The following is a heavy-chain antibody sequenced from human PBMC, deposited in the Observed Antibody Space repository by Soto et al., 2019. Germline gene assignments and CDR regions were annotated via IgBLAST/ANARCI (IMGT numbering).Heavy chain of an antibody. J-gene: IGHJ6*02. D-gene: IGHD2-15*01. CDR1: GFTFSSYG. CDR2: ISYDGSNK. Sequence: QEQLVESGGGVVQPGRSLRLSCAASGFTFSSYGMHWVRQAPGKGLEWVAVISYDGSNKYYADSVKGRFTISRDNSKNTLYLQMNSLRAEDTAVYYCAKDRCGGSCYYYYYYGMDVWGQGTTVTVSS. CDR3: AKDRCGGSCYYYYYYGMDV. V-gene: IGHV3-30*18.